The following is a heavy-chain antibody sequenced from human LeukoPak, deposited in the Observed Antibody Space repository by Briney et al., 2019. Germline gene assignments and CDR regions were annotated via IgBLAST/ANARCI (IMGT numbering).Heavy chain of an antibody. CDR1: GGSITTYY. D-gene: IGHD3-22*01. V-gene: IGHV4-59*08. Sequence: SETLSLSCSVSGGSITTYYWSWIRQPPGKGLEWIGYIFYSGSTNYSPSLKSRVTISVDTSKKQFFLKLSSVTAADTAVYYCASATFYYDTSDSPVHFQHWGQGTLVTVPS. CDR2: IFYSGST. J-gene: IGHJ1*01. CDR3: ASATFYYDTSDSPVHFQH.